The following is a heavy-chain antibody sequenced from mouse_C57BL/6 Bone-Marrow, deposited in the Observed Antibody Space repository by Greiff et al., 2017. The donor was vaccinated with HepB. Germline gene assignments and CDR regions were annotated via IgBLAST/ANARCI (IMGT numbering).Heavy chain of an antibody. D-gene: IGHD1-1*01. CDR1: GYTFTSYW. V-gene: IGHV1-55*01. CDR3: ARSRVYSCSSRTYFDY. J-gene: IGHJ2*01. Sequence: QVQLQQPGAELVKPGASVKLSCKASGYTFTSYWITWVKQRPGQGLEWIGDIYPGSGSTNYNEKFKSKATLTVDTSSSTAYMQLSSLTSEDSAVYYCARSRVYSCSSRTYFDYWGQGTTLTVSS. CDR2: IYPGSGST.